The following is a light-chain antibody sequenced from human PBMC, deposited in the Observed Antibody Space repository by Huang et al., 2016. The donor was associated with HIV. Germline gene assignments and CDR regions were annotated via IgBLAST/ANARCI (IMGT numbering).Light chain of an antibody. CDR2: GAS. CDR3: LQYQAWPRT. Sequence: EIVMTQSPGTLSVSPGERVTLSCRASQRINTNLAWYQQKPGQAPGLLIYGASTRATGVPARFRGSGSGTEFTLTISSLQSEDFSVYYRLQYQAWPRTFGQGTKVEIK. CDR1: QRINTN. J-gene: IGKJ1*01. V-gene: IGKV3D-15*01.